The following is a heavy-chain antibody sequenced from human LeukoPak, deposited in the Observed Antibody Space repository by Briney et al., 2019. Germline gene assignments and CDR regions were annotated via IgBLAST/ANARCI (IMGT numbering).Heavy chain of an antibody. CDR2: IYHSGST. D-gene: IGHD3-3*01. Sequence: PSETLSLTCAVSGGSISSGGYSWSWIRQPPGKGLEWIGYIYHSGSTYYNPSLKSRVTISVDRSKNQFSLKLSSVTAADTAVYYCARGRNSQYDFWSGYNWFDPWGQGTLVTVSS. CDR3: ARGRNSQYDFWSGYNWFDP. V-gene: IGHV4-30-2*01. J-gene: IGHJ5*02. CDR1: GGSISSGGYS.